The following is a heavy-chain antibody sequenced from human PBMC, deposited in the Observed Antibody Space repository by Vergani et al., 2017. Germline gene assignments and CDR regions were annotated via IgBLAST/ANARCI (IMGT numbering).Heavy chain of an antibody. CDR1: GFTFSSYW. V-gene: IGHV3-7*03. J-gene: IGHJ4*02. CDR3: ARAGRGSGWSIFDY. CDR2: IKQDGSEK. Sequence: EVQLVESGGGLVQPGGSLRLSCAASGFTFSSYWMSWVRQAPGKGLEWVANIKQDGSEKYYVDSVKGRFTISRDNAKNSLYLQMNSLRADDTAVYYCARAGRGSGWSIFDYWGQGTLVTVSS. D-gene: IGHD6-19*01.